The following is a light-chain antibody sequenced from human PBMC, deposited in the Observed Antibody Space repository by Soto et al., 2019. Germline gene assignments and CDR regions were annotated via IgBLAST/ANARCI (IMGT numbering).Light chain of an antibody. Sequence: EIVLTQSPGTLSLSPGERATLSCRASQSVSNNYLAWYQQKPGQAPRLLIYGASDRATGIPDRFSGSGSGTDFALTISRLEREDFAVYYCQQYGSSGTVGQGTKVEIK. CDR1: QSVSNNY. V-gene: IGKV3-20*01. J-gene: IGKJ1*01. CDR3: QQYGSSGT. CDR2: GAS.